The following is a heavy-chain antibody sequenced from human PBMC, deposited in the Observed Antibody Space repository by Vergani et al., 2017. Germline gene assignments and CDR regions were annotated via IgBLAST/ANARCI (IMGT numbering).Heavy chain of an antibody. Sequence: EVQLLESGGGLVQPGGSLRLSCAASGFTFSSYAMSWVRQAPGKGLEWVSSISGNNDDVYYADSVKGRFTISRDNAKNSLYLDMSSLRAEDTAVYYCAKGVYCSSTSCYEGRGYYYGMGVWGQGTTVTFSS. CDR1: GFTFSSYA. J-gene: IGHJ6*02. CDR3: AKGVYCSSTSCYEGRGYYYGMGV. D-gene: IGHD2-2*01. V-gene: IGHV3-23*01. CDR2: ISGNNDDV.